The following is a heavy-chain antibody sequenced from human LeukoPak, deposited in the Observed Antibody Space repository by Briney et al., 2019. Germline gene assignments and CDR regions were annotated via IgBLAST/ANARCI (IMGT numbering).Heavy chain of an antibody. V-gene: IGHV1-69*05. CDR2: IIPIFGTA. CDR1: GGTFSSYA. CDR3: ARGSSGYHNWFDP. Sequence: SVRVSCKASGGTFSSYAISWVRQAPGQGLEWMGRIIPIFGTANYAQKFQGRVTITTDESTSTAYMELSSLRSEDTAVYYCARGSSGYHNWFDPWGQGTLVTVSS. J-gene: IGHJ5*02. D-gene: IGHD3-22*01.